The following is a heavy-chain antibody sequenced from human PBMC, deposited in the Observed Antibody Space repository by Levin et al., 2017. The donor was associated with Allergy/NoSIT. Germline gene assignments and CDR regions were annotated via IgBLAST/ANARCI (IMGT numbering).Heavy chain of an antibody. CDR3: AKEGDGYIGDDAFDI. CDR2: ISGSGGDT. D-gene: IGHD5-24*01. CDR1: GIAFSTFA. Sequence: GASVKVSCTASGIAFSTFAMGWVRQAPGKGLEWVSAISGSGGDTNYADSVKGRFAISRDNSKNTLYLQMNSLRAEDTAVYYCAKEGDGYIGDDAFDIWGQGTMVTVSS. V-gene: IGHV3-23*01. J-gene: IGHJ3*02.